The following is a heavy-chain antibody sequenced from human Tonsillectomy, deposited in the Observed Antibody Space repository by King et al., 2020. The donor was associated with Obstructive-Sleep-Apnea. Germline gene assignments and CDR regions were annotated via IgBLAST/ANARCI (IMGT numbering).Heavy chain of an antibody. Sequence: HVQLVESGGGVVQPGRSLRLSCAASGFTFSSYGMHWVRQAPGKRLEWVAVIWYDGSNKYYADSVKGRFTISRDNSKNTLYLQMNSLRAEDTAVYYCARDVWFGELLSYYYYGMDVWGQGTTVTVSS. V-gene: IGHV3-33*01. D-gene: IGHD3-10*01. J-gene: IGHJ6*02. CDR1: GFTFSSYG. CDR2: IWYDGSNK. CDR3: ARDVWFGELLSYYYYGMDV.